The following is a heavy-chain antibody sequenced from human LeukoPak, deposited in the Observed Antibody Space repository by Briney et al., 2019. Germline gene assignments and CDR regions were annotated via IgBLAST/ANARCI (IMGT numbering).Heavy chain of an antibody. J-gene: IGHJ1*01. V-gene: IGHV4-39*01. D-gene: IGHD3-22*01. CDR1: GGSISSSNYY. Sequence: SETLSLTCTVSGGSISSSNYYWGWIRQPPGKGLQWIGTIYYSGRTYYSPSLKSRVTMSVDTSNNQFSLNLRSVTAADTAVYYCARRRYYDGSGYLEWGQGTLLSVSS. CDR3: ARRRYYDGSGYLE. CDR2: IYYSGRT.